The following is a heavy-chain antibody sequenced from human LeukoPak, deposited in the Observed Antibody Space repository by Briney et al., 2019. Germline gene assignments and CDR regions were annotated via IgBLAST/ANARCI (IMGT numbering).Heavy chain of an antibody. V-gene: IGHV3-7*01. J-gene: IGHJ4*02. D-gene: IGHD3-10*01. Sequence: PGGSLRLSCAASGFTFSSYAMSWVRQAPGKGLEWVANIKEDGSEKYYVDSVKGRFTISRDNAKNSLYLQMNSLRVDDTGVYYCARDFGSLEDYFDYWGQGTLVTVSS. CDR2: IKEDGSEK. CDR1: GFTFSSYA. CDR3: ARDFGSLEDYFDY.